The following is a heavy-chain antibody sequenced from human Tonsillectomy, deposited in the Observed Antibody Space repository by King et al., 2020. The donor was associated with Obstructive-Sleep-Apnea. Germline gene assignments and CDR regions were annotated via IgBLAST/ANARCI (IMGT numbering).Heavy chain of an antibody. D-gene: IGHD1-1*01. Sequence: QLQESGPGLVKPSETLSLICTVSGGSVSSGSYYWSWIRQTPGEGLEWIGYIYYTGDTNYNPSLKSRVTISVDTSKNRFSLILSSVTAADTAVYYCTSDSVGYAGMDGWGQGTTVTVS. CDR2: IYYTGDT. V-gene: IGHV4-61*01. CDR3: TSDSVGYAGMDG. J-gene: IGHJ6*02. CDR1: GGSVSSGSYY.